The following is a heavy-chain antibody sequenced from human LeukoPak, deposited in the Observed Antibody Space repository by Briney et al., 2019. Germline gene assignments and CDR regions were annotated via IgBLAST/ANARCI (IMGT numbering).Heavy chain of an antibody. CDR3: ARVSPYSSGWPVDY. V-gene: IGHV3-30*04. CDR2: ISYDGSNK. D-gene: IGHD6-19*01. CDR1: GFTFSSYA. J-gene: IGHJ4*02. Sequence: GGTLRLSCAASGFTFSSYAMHWVRQAPGKGLEWVAVISYDGSNKYYADSVKGRFTISRDNSKNTLYLQMNSLRAEDTAVYYCARVSPYSSGWPVDYWDQGTLVTVSS.